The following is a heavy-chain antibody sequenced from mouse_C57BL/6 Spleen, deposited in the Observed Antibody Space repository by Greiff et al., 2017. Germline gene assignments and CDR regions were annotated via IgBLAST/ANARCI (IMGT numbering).Heavy chain of an antibody. D-gene: IGHD4-1*01. V-gene: IGHV5-9*01. CDR2: ISGGGGNT. CDR1: GFTFSSYT. J-gene: IGHJ4*01. CDR3: ARQGWDHAMDY. Sequence: EVQLVESGGGLVKPGGSLKLSCAASGFTFSSYTMSWVRQTPEKRLEWVATISGGGGNTYYPDSVKGRFTISRDNAKNTLYLQMSSLRSEDTALYYCARQGWDHAMDYWGQGTSVTVSS.